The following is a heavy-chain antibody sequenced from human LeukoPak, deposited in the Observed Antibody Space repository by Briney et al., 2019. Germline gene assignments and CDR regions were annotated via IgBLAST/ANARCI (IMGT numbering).Heavy chain of an antibody. Sequence: PGRSLRLSCAASGFTFSSCGMHWVRQAPGKGLEWVAVITYDGDTTYFEDSVKGRFTISRDTSKSTLYLQMNSLGAEDTAVYYCVKEQGSGSYRTADYWGQGTLDTVSS. J-gene: IGHJ4*02. CDR2: ITYDGDTT. CDR1: GFTFSSCG. V-gene: IGHV3-30*18. CDR3: VKEQGSGSYRTADY. D-gene: IGHD3-10*01.